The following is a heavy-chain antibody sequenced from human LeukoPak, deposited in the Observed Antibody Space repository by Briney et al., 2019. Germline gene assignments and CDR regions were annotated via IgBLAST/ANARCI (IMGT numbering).Heavy chain of an antibody. V-gene: IGHV1-18*01. CDR2: ISAYNGNT. CDR1: GYTFTSYG. CDR3: ARELVTTVTTVDAFDI. D-gene: IGHD4-17*01. J-gene: IGHJ3*02. Sequence: ASVKVSCKASGYTFTSYGISWGRQAPRQGLGWMGWISAYNGNTNYAQKLQGRVTMTTDTSTSTAYMELRSLRSDDTAVDYCARELVTTVTTVDAFDIWGQGTMVTVSS.